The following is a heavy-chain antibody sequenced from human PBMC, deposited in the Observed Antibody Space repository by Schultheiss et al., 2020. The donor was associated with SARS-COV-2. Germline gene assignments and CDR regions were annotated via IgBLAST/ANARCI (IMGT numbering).Heavy chain of an antibody. CDR3: AKDRGYCSGGSCYGMDV. CDR1: GGSFSGYY. D-gene: IGHD2-15*01. Sequence: LSLTCAVYGGSFSGYYWSWIRQAPGKGLEWVSYISGSGSTKNYAGSVKGRFTISRDNAKSSLYLQMNSLRAEDTAVYYCAKDRGYCSGGSCYGMDVWGQGTTVTVSS. V-gene: IGHV3-11*04. CDR2: ISGSGSTK. J-gene: IGHJ6*02.